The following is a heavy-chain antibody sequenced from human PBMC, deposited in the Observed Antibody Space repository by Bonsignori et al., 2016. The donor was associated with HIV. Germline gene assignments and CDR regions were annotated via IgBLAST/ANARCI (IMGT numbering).Heavy chain of an antibody. V-gene: IGHV1-69-2*01. D-gene: IGHD1-20*01. Sequence: WVRQAPGQGLEWMGLVDPEDGETIYAEKFQGRVTITADTSTDTAYMELSSLRSEDTAVYYCATDLSNWNEAFDIWGQGTMVTVSS. CDR2: VDPEDGET. J-gene: IGHJ3*02. CDR3: ATDLSNWNEAFDI.